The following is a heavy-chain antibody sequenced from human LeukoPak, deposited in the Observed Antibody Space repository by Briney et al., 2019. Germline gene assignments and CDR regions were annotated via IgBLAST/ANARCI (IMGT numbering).Heavy chain of an antibody. D-gene: IGHD1/OR15-1a*01. CDR3: ARDGARTYYFEN. CDR2: IYSGGST. CDR1: GFTVSSNY. J-gene: IGHJ4*02. V-gene: IGHV3-53*01. Sequence: GGSLRLSCAASGFTVSSNYMSWVRQAPGKGLEWVSVIYSGGSTYYADSVKGRFTISGDNANNSLYLHMDNLRAEDTAVYYCARDGARTYYFENCGEGTQVTVSS.